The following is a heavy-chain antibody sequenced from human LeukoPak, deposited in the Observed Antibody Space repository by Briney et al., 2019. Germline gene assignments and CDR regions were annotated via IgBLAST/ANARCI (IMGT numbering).Heavy chain of an antibody. Sequence: PGGSLRLSCAASGFTFSSYGMHWVRQAPGKGLEWVAFIRYDGSNKYYADSVKGRFTISRDNSKNTLYLQMNSLRAEDTAVYYCARDHDYGDYALGYWGQGTLVTVSS. D-gene: IGHD4-17*01. CDR3: ARDHDYGDYALGY. CDR2: IRYDGSNK. V-gene: IGHV3-30*02. CDR1: GFTFSSYG. J-gene: IGHJ4*02.